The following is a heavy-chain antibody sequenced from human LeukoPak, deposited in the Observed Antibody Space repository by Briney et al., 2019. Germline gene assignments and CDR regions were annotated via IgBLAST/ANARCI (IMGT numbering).Heavy chain of an antibody. CDR1: GFTFSSFA. CDR2: ISGSGNNT. D-gene: IGHD3-22*01. Sequence: PGGSLRLSCEASGFTFSSFAMSWVRQAPGKGLEWVSAISGSGNNTYYADSVKGRFTISRDKSKSSLYLQMNSLRAEDTAFYYCAKGSYYHDTSGFYSPHGIDFWGQGTLVTVSS. J-gene: IGHJ4*02. CDR3: AKGSYYHDTSGFYSPHGIDF. V-gene: IGHV3-23*01.